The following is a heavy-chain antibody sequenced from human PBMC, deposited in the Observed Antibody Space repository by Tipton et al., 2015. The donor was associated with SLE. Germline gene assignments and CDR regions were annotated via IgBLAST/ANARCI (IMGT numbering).Heavy chain of an antibody. CDR2: IYYSGNT. CDR3: ARHAFWPGNKKNPDNWFHP. J-gene: IGHJ5*02. D-gene: IGHD2/OR15-2a*01. CDR1: GGSISDYY. V-gene: IGHV4-59*08. Sequence: TLSLTCTVSGGSISDYYWSWIRQSPGKGLEWIGYIYYSGNTNYNPSLKSRITMSVDTSRNQFSLRLSSVTAADTALYYCARHAFWPGNKKNPDNWFHPWGQGALVTVSS.